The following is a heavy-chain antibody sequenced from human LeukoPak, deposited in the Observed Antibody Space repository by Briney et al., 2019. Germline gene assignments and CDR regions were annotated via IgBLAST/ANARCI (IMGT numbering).Heavy chain of an antibody. CDR1: GFTFSSYE. V-gene: IGHV3-48*03. CDR3: ASYGSGSYYRKHNWFDP. Sequence: GGSLRLSCAASGFTFSSYEMNWVRQAPGKRLEWVSYISSSGSTIYYADSVKGRFTISRDNAKNSLYLQMNSLRAEDTAVYYCASYGSGSYYRKHNWFDPWGQGTLVTVSS. J-gene: IGHJ5*02. CDR2: ISSSGSTI. D-gene: IGHD3-10*01.